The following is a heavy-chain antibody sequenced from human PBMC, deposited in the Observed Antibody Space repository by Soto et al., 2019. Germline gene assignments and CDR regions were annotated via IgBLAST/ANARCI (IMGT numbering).Heavy chain of an antibody. J-gene: IGHJ4*02. CDR2: MIGDGTSW. CDR1: GFNFRIYA. CDR3: AKDLRPDGRYVLDF. D-gene: IGHD1-26*01. Sequence: EVQLLESGGGLAQAGGSLRLSCAASGFNFRIYAMNWVRQAPGKGLEWVSVMIGDGTSWDYADSVRGGFTISRDNSKNTLYLQMNSLRAEDTAVYYCAKDLRPDGRYVLDFWGQGTLVTVSS. V-gene: IGHV3-23*01.